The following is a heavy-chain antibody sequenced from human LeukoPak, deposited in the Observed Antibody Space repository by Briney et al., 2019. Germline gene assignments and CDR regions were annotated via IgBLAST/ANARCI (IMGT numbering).Heavy chain of an antibody. Sequence: ASVKVSCKASGYTFTGYYMHWVRQAPGQGLEWMGGINPNSGGTNYAQKFQGRVTMTRDTSISTAYMELSMLRSDDTAVYYCASGLVVHPKGRGPSYWGQGTLVTVSS. J-gene: IGHJ4*02. D-gene: IGHD1-1*01. CDR2: INPNSGGT. CDR1: GYTFTGYY. V-gene: IGHV1-2*02. CDR3: ASGLVVHPKGRGPSY.